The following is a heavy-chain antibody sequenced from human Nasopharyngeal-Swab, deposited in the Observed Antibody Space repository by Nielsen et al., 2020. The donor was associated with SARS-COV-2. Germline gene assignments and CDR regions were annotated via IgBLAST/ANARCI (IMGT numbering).Heavy chain of an antibody. CDR2: ISGSGGNT. CDR3: AKGVGYGDTGCFDE. V-gene: IGHV3-23*01. CDR1: GFTSSTYA. J-gene: IGHJ4*02. D-gene: IGHD4-17*01. Sequence: GGSLRLSCVASGFTSSTYAMNWVRQAPGKGLEWVSGISGSGGNTYYADSVKGRFTISRDNSMETLYLQMNSLRVEDTAVYYCAKGVGYGDTGCFDEWGQGTLVSASS.